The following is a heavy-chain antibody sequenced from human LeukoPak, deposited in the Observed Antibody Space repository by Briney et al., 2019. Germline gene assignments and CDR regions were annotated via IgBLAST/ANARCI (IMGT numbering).Heavy chain of an antibody. Sequence: GGSLRLSCAASGFSFSDYYMSWIRQAPGKGLEWVPYISSRTSDTNYVDSVKGRFTISRDNAKNSLFLQMNSLRAEDTAVYYCTRVGSSGSVDYWGQGTLVTVSS. CDR3: TRVGSSGSVDY. D-gene: IGHD1-1*01. V-gene: IGHV3-11*06. J-gene: IGHJ4*02. CDR1: GFSFSDYY. CDR2: ISSRTSDT.